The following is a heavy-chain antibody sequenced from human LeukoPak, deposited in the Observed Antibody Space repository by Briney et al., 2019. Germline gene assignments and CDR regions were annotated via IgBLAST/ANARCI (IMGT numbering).Heavy chain of an antibody. J-gene: IGHJ4*02. Sequence: GESLKISCKGSGYSFTSYWIGWVRQMPGKGLEWMGIIYPGDSDTRYSPSFQGQVTISADKSISTAYLQWSSLKASDTAMYYCARRTPLSIMVRGGNELDYWGQGTLVTVSS. D-gene: IGHD3-10*01. CDR3: ARRTPLSIMVRGGNELDY. V-gene: IGHV5-51*01. CDR1: GYSFTSYW. CDR2: IYPGDSDT.